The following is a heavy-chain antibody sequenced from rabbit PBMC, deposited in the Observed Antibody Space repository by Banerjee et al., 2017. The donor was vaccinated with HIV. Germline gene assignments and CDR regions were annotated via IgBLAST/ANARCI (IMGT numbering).Heavy chain of an antibody. V-gene: IGHV1S40*01. CDR2: INTSSGNT. J-gene: IGHJ6*01. D-gene: IGHD6-1*01. CDR1: GFDLSSYYY. Sequence: QSLEESGGDLVKPGASLTLTCTASGFDLSSYYYMCWVRQASGKGLEWIGCINTSSGNTVYASWAKGRFTISKTSSTTVTLQMTSLTAADTATYFCARDYTYGYTGYDLWGPGTLVTVS. CDR3: ARDYTYGYTGYDL.